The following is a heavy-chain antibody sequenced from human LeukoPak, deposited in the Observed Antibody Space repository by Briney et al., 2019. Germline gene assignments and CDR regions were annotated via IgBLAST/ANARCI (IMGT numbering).Heavy chain of an antibody. CDR3: ARDGEGYDFWSGHYSAWFDL. Sequence: PSQTLSLTCTLSGGSISSGSYYCSWIRQPAGKGLEWIRRIYTSGSTNYNPSLKSRVSISVDTSKNQFSLKLSSVTAADAAVYDCARDGEGYDFWSGHYSAWFDLWGQGTLVTVSS. D-gene: IGHD3-3*01. J-gene: IGHJ5*02. CDR1: GGSISSGSYY. V-gene: IGHV4-61*02. CDR2: IYTSGST.